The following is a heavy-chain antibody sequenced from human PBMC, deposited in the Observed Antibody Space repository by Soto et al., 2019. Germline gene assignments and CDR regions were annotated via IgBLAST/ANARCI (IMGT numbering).Heavy chain of an antibody. V-gene: IGHV3-23*01. Sequence: GGSLRLSCAASGFTFSSYAMSWVRQAPGKGLEWVSAISGSGGSTYYADSVKGRFTISRDNSKNTLYLQMNSLRAEDTAVYYCAKTPKGFPWEFEFDYWGQGTLVTVSS. CDR1: GFTFSSYA. J-gene: IGHJ4*02. CDR3: AKTPKGFPWEFEFDY. CDR2: ISGSGGST. D-gene: IGHD1-26*01.